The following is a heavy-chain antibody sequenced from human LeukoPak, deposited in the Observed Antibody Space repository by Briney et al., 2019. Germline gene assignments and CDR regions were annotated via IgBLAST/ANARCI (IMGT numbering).Heavy chain of an antibody. CDR1: GDSVSSNSAA. J-gene: IGHJ3*02. CDR3: ARDLQYCSGGSCYARREDAFDI. CDR2: TYYRSKWYN. Sequence: SQTLSLTCAISGDSVSSNSAAWNWIRQSPSRGLEWLGRTYYRSKWYNDYAVSVKSRITINPGTSKNQFSLQLNSVTPEDTAVYYCARDLQYCSGGSCYARREDAFDIWGQGTMVTVSS. V-gene: IGHV6-1*01. D-gene: IGHD2-15*01.